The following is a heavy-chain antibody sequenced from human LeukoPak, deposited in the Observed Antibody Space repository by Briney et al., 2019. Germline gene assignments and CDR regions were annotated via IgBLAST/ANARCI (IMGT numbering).Heavy chain of an antibody. CDR3: ARDLYSSSWYDAFDI. V-gene: IGHV3-48*01. CDR2: ISSSSSTI. CDR1: GLTLSSYS. J-gene: IGHJ3*02. Sequence: GGSLRLSCAASGLTLSSYSMNWVRQAPGKGLQWVSYISSSSSTIYYADSVKGRFTISRDNAKNSLYLQMNSLRAEDTAVYYCARDLYSSSWYDAFDIWGQGTMVTVSS. D-gene: IGHD6-13*01.